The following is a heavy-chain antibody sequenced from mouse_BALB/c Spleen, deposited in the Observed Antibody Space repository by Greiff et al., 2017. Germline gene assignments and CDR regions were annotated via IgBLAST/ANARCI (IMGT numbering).Heavy chain of an antibody. CDR2: INSNGGST. J-gene: IGHJ3*01. V-gene: IGHV5-6-3*01. D-gene: IGHD2-4*01. CDR3: ARGTTMITFAY. CDR1: GFTFSSYG. Sequence: EVHLVESGGGLVQPGGSLKLSCAASGFTFSSYGMSWVRQTPDKRLELVATINSNGGSTYYPDSVKGRFTISRDNAKNTLYLQMSSLKSEDTAMYYCARGTTMITFAYWGQGTLVTVSA.